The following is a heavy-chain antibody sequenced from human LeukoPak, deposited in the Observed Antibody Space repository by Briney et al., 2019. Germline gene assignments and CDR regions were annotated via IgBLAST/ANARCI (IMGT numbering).Heavy chain of an antibody. J-gene: IGHJ5*02. CDR3: ARAIAAAVWFDP. CDR2: ISAYNGNT. Sequence: ASVKVSCKASGYTFTSYGISWVRQAPGQGLEWMGWISAYNGNTNHAQKLQGRVTMTTDTSTSTAYMELRSLRSDDTAVYYCARAIAAAVWFDPWGQGTLVTVSS. V-gene: IGHV1-18*01. D-gene: IGHD6-13*01. CDR1: GYTFTSYG.